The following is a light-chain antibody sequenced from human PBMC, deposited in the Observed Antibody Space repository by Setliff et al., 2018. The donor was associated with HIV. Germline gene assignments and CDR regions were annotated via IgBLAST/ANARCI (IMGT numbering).Light chain of an antibody. J-gene: IGLJ1*01. CDR1: SSDVGGYNY. CDR3: SSYTSTTLYV. CDR2: EVR. Sequence: QSVLTQPASVSGSPGQSITISCTGTSSDVGGYNYVSWYQQHPGKAPKLMIYEVRNRPSGVFNRFSGSKSGNTASLTISGLQAEDEADYYCSSYTSTTLYVFGTGTKVT. V-gene: IGLV2-14*01.